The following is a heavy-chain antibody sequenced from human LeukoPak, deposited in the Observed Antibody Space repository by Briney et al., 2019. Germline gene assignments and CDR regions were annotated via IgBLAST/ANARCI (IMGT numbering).Heavy chain of an antibody. J-gene: IGHJ4*02. CDR3: AKDSTHCSGGSCYGGDY. D-gene: IGHD2-15*01. CDR1: GFTFSKAW. Sequence: GGSLRLSCAASGFTFSKAWMSWVRQAPGEGLEWVGRIKSKTDVGTTDYAAPVKGRFTISRDDSKNTLYLQMNSLRDEDTAVYYCAKDSTHCSGGSCYGGDYWGQGTLVTVSS. CDR2: IKSKTDVGTT. V-gene: IGHV3-15*01.